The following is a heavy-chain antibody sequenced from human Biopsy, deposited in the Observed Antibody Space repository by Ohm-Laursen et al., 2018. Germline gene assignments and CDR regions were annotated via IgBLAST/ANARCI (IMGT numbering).Heavy chain of an antibody. J-gene: IGHJ4*02. CDR2: ISSRSVYI. CDR1: GFTFSTYS. Sequence: GSLRLSCTASGFTFSTYSMNWVRQAPGKGLEWVSSISSRSVYIYHADSVKGRFTISRDNSKNALYLQMNSLRPADTAKYYCVRGRAYWGQGTLVTVSS. V-gene: IGHV3-21*04. CDR3: VRGRAY.